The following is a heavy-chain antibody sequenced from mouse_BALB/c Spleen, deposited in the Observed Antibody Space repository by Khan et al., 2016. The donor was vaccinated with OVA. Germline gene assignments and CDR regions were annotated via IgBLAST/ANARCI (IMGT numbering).Heavy chain of an antibody. V-gene: IGHV9-3-1*01. CDR2: LSTYTGEP. CDR3: TRPPHFSYVLVY. Sequence: QVQLKQSGPELKKPRETVKISCKASGYTFTNYGMNWVKQAPGKALKWMGWLSTYTGEPTYADDFKGRFAFSLETSARTAYLQINNLKNEDTATYFCTRPPHFSYVLVYWGQGTSVTVSS. J-gene: IGHJ4*01. CDR1: GYTFTNYG.